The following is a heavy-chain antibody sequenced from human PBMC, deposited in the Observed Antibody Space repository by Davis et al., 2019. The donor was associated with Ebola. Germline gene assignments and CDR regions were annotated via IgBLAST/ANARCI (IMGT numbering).Heavy chain of an antibody. Sequence: MPSETLSLTCTVSGGSISSSSYYWGWIRQPPGKGLEWIGSIYYSEITYYNSSLKSRVTISVDPSKNQFSLKLSSVTAADTAVYYCARHGQYNSGWYTYFDYWGQGTLVTVSS. J-gene: IGHJ4*02. CDR2: IYYSEIT. CDR3: ARHGQYNSGWYTYFDY. V-gene: IGHV4-39*01. D-gene: IGHD6-19*01. CDR1: GGSISSSSYY.